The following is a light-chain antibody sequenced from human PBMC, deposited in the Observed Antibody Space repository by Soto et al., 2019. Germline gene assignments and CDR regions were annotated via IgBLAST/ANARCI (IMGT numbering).Light chain of an antibody. J-gene: IGKJ4*01. V-gene: IGKV1-39*01. Sequence: DIQMTQSPSSLSASVGDRVTITCRASQNINGYLNWYQQKPGKAPKLLIYTASSLQSGVPARFRGSGSGKDFTLTISSLQPEDFATYSCQQSYIAPLTFGGGTKVEIK. CDR3: QQSYIAPLT. CDR1: QNINGY. CDR2: TAS.